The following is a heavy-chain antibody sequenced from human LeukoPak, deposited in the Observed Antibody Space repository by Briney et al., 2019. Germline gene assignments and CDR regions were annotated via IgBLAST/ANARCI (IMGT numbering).Heavy chain of an antibody. J-gene: IGHJ4*02. D-gene: IGHD3/OR15-3a*01. CDR1: GGSFSGYY. CDR3: GRGLVWAD. Sequence: SETLSLTCAVYGGSFSGYYWSWIRQPPGKGLEWIGEINHSGSTNYNPSLKSRVTISVDTSKNQFPLKLSSVTAADTAVYYCGRGLVWADWGQGTLVTVSS. V-gene: IGHV4-34*01. CDR2: INHSGST.